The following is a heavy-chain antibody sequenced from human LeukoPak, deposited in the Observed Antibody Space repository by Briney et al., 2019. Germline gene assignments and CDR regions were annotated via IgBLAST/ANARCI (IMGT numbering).Heavy chain of an antibody. Sequence: GGSLRLSCAASGFTFSSYGMHWVRQAPGKGLEWVAFIRYDGSNKYYADSVKGRFTISRDNSNNMVYLQLKSLRVEDTAVYYCAKGRGTFGAIISDAFDVWGHGTMVIVSS. CDR1: GFTFSSYG. D-gene: IGHD3-3*01. J-gene: IGHJ3*01. V-gene: IGHV3-30*02. CDR2: IRYDGSNK. CDR3: AKGRGTFGAIISDAFDV.